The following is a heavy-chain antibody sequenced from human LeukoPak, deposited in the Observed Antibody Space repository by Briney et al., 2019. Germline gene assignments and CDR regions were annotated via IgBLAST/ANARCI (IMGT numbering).Heavy chain of an antibody. J-gene: IGHJ4*02. V-gene: IGHV4-4*02. D-gene: IGHD2-8*01. CDR3: SRENGAFSPFGY. Sequence: SETLSLTCDVSGGSVTSTNWWTWVRQPPGQGLEWIGEISLTGLTHYNPSLESRVTVSLDKSKNQLSLNLTSVTAADTAVYYCSRENGAFSPFGYWGQGTLVTVLS. CDR2: ISLTGLT. CDR1: GGSVTSTNW.